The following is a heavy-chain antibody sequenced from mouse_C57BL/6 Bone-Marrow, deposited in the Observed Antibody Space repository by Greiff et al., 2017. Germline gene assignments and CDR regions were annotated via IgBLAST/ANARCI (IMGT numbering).Heavy chain of an antibody. Sequence: QVQLQQPGAELVKPGASVKLSCKASGYTFTSYWMHWVKQRPGQGLEWIGMIHPNSGSTNYNEKFKSKATLTVDKSSSTAYMQLSSLPSEDSAVYYCARAIYYYGSSPFAYWGQGTLVTVSA. CDR1: GYTFTSYW. V-gene: IGHV1-64*01. CDR3: ARAIYYYGSSPFAY. D-gene: IGHD1-1*01. CDR2: IHPNSGST. J-gene: IGHJ3*01.